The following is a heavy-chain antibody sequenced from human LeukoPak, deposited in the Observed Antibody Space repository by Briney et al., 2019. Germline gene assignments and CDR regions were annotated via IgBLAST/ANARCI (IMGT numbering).Heavy chain of an antibody. CDR1: GGSISSHY. D-gene: IGHD5-18*01. CDR3: ARGGGYSYGYDPLDFDY. J-gene: IGHJ4*02. V-gene: IGHV4-59*11. CDR2: IYYSGST. Sequence: SETLSLTCTASGGSISSHYWSWIRQPPGKDLEWIGHIYYSGSTNYNPSLKSRVTISVDTSKNQFSLKLSSVTAADTAVYYCARGGGYSYGYDPLDFDYWGQGTLVTVSS.